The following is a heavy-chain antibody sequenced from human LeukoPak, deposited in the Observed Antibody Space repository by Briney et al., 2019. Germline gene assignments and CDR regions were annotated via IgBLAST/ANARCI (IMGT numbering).Heavy chain of an antibody. CDR3: ARPKYGSGWYEFDY. CDR2: IYYSGST. CDR1: GGPISNYY. J-gene: IGHJ4*02. V-gene: IGHV4-59*08. Sequence: KPSETLSLTCTVSGGPISNYYWSWIRQPPGKGLEWIGYIYYSGSTNYNPSLKSRVTISVDTSKNQFSLKLSSVTAADTAVYYCARPKYGSGWYEFDYWGQGTLVTVSS. D-gene: IGHD6-19*01.